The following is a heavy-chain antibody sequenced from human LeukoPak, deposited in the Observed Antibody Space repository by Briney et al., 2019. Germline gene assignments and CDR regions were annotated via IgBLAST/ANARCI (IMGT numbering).Heavy chain of an antibody. J-gene: IGHJ2*01. V-gene: IGHV3-72*01. Sequence: GGSLRLSCAASGFTFSDHYMDWDRQAPGKGLEWVGRSRNKANSYTTEYAASVKGRFTISRDDSKNSLYLQMNSLKTEDTAVYYCGSSTTYGGKGYWYFDLWGRGTLVTVSS. D-gene: IGHD4-23*01. CDR1: GFTFSDHY. CDR2: SRNKANSYTT. CDR3: GSSTTYGGKGYWYFDL.